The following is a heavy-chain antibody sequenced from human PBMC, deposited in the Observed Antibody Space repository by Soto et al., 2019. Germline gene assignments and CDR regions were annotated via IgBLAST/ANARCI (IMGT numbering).Heavy chain of an antibody. Sequence: QMQLVQSGPEVKKPGTSVKVSCKASGFTFTSSSVQWVRQVRGQGLEWMGWIVVGTGDTKYAQKFQERVTFNRDIFTSTAYMEVSSLRSEDTAMYYCAADRGYLWGQGTLVTVSS. CDR1: GFTFTSSS. V-gene: IGHV1-58*01. CDR2: IVVGTGDT. D-gene: IGHD3-10*01. J-gene: IGHJ5*02. CDR3: AADRGYL.